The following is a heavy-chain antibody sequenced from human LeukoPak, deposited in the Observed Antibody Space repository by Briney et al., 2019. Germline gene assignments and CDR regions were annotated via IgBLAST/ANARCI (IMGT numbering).Heavy chain of an antibody. J-gene: IGHJ6*03. V-gene: IGHV5-51*01. CDR2: IYPGGSDI. Sequence: GESLKISCKGSGYSFNTYWIAWVRQMPGKGLEWMGIIYPGGSDIRYSPSFQGQVTISADESISTAYLQWSSLKASDTAMYYCARQASYYYYYMDVWGKGTTVTVSS. CDR1: GYSFNTYW. CDR3: ARQASYYYYYMDV.